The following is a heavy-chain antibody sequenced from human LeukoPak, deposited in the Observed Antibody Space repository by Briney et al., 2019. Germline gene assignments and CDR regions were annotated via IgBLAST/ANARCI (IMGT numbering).Heavy chain of an antibody. CDR2: IKHDGSER. CDR1: GGSISSYY. J-gene: IGHJ4*02. V-gene: IGHV3-7*01. Sequence: PSETLSLTCTASGGSISSYYWTWVRQAPGKGLEWVANIKHDGSERYYVDSVRGRFTISRDNAKNSLYLQMNSLRAEDTAVYYCAREYYYISSGHGAFYYWGQGTLVTVSS. D-gene: IGHD3-22*01. CDR3: AREYYYISSGHGAFYY.